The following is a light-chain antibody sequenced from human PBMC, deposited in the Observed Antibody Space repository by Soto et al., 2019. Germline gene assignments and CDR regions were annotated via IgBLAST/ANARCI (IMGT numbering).Light chain of an antibody. Sequence: DIRLPQFLSTFFALVGARVPTLGGPSRSFVGGLAWYQQKPGKAPNLLIYKASSLESGVPSRFSGSGSGTEFTLTISSLQPDDFATYYCQQYNSYPLTFGGGTKVEIK. CDR2: KAS. CDR3: QQYNSYPLT. CDR1: RSFVGG. J-gene: IGKJ4*01. V-gene: IGKV1-5*03.